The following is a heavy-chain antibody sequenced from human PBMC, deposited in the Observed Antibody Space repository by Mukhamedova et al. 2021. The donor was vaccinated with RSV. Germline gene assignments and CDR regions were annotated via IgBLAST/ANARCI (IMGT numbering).Heavy chain of an antibody. V-gene: IGHV3-30-3*01. Sequence: GSSGINAEYMGGRFTISRANSKNTLYLQMNSLRAEDTAVYYCVTDLAGSYDTGYYYYYGMDVWGQGTTVTVSS. CDR2: GSSG. D-gene: IGHD1-14*01. CDR3: VTDLAGSYDTGYYYYYGMDV. J-gene: IGHJ6*02.